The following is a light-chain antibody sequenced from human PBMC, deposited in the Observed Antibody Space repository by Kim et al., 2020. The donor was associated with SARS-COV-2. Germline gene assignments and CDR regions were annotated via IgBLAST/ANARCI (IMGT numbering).Light chain of an antibody. CDR2: DAS. CDR3: QQYNNWPPPT. Sequence: EIVMTQSPATLSVSPGERATLSCRASQSVSNNLAWYQRKPGQAPRLLIYDASTRATGIPARFSGSGSGTEFTLTISSLQSEDFAVYYCQQYNNWPPPTFGGGTKVDIK. V-gene: IGKV3-15*01. CDR1: QSVSNN. J-gene: IGKJ4*01.